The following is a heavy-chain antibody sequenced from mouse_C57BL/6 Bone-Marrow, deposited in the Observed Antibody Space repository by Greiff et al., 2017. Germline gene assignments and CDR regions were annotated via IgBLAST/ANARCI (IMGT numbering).Heavy chain of an antibody. Sequence: QVQLQQSGAELVKPGASVKMSCKASGYTFTSYWINWVKQRPGQGLEWIGDIYPGSGSTKYNEKFKSKATLTVDTASSTAYMQLSSLTSEDSAVYYCARPYYSNYGYFDVWGTGTTVTVSS. J-gene: IGHJ1*03. V-gene: IGHV1-55*01. CDR1: GYTFTSYW. D-gene: IGHD2-5*01. CDR2: IYPGSGST. CDR3: ARPYYSNYGYFDV.